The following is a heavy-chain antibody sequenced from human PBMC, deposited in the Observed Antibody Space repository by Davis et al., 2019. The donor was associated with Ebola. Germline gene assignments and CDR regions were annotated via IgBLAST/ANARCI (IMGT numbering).Heavy chain of an antibody. J-gene: IGHJ4*02. CDR3: ARVKEMATMEVDY. CDR1: GYSFTSYW. Sequence: HRESLKISCKGSGYSFTSYWIGWVRQMPGKGLEWMGIIYPGDSDTRYSPSFQGQVTISADKSISTAYLQWSSLKASDTAMYYCARVKEMATMEVDYWGQGTLVTVSS. V-gene: IGHV5-51*01. D-gene: IGHD5-24*01. CDR2: IYPGDSDT.